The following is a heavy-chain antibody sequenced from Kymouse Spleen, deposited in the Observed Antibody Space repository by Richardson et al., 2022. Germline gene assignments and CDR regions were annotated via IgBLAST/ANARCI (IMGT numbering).Heavy chain of an antibody. CDR2: IYPGDSDT. V-gene: IGHV5-51*01. D-gene: IGHD3-9*01. J-gene: IGHJ6*02. Sequence: EVQLVQSGAEVKKPGESLKISCKGSGYSFTSYWIGWVRQMPGKGLEWMGIIYPGDSDTRYSPSFQGQVTISADKSISTAYLQWSSLKASDTAMYYCARKGYFGPPYYYYYGMDVWGQGTTVTVSS. CDR1: GYSFTSYW. CDR3: ARKGYFGPPYYYYYGMDV.